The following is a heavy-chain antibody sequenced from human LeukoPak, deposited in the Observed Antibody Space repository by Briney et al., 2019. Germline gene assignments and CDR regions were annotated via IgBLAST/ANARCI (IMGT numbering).Heavy chain of an antibody. V-gene: IGHV3-73*01. D-gene: IGHD3-22*01. CDR3: TTVWYYYDSSGYYHEEYFQH. CDR1: GFTFSGSA. Sequence: GGSLKLSCAASGFTFSGSAMHWVRQASGKGLEWVGRIRSKANSYATAYAASVKGRFTISRDDSKNTLYLQMNSLKTEDTAVYYCTTVWYYYDSSGYYHEEYFQHWGQGTLVTVSS. J-gene: IGHJ1*01. CDR2: IRSKANSYAT.